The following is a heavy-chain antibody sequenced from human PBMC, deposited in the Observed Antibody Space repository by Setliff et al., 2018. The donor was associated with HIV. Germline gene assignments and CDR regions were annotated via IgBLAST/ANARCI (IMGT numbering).Heavy chain of an antibody. CDR1: GGSITNHY. CDR3: ARAPRYYRGWYIPEYFDN. V-gene: IGHV4-39*02. J-gene: IGHJ4*02. CDR2: IYYSGST. Sequence: SETLSLTCTVSGGSITNHYGGWIRQPPGKGLEWIGSIYYSGSTYYNPSLKSRVTISVDTSKNHFSLRLNSVTAADTAVYFCARAPRYYRGWYIPEYFDNWGEGTLVTVSS. D-gene: IGHD6-19*01.